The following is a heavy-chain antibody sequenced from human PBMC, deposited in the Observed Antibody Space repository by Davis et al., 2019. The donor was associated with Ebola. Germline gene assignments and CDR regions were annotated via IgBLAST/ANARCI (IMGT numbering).Heavy chain of an antibody. V-gene: IGHV3-21*01. CDR1: GFTFSSYS. CDR2: ISSSSSYI. CDR3: ARGGGDGSPSGDY. D-gene: IGHD2-21*02. Sequence: GESLKISCAASGFTFSSYSMNWVRQAPGKGLEWVSSISSSSSYIYYADSVKGRFTISRDNAKNALFLQMSSLRVEDTAIYFCARGGGDGSPSGDYWGQGTLVTVSS. J-gene: IGHJ4*02.